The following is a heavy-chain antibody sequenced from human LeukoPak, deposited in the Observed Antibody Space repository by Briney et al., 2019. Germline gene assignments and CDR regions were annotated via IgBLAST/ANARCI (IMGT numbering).Heavy chain of an antibody. CDR3: ARWGTYYYDSSGYPLVDY. CDR2: ISAYNGNT. Sequence: ASVKVSCKASGYTFTSYGICWVRQAPGQGLEWMGWISAYNGNTNYAQKLQGRVTMTTDTSTSTAYMELRSLRSDDTAVYYCARWGTYYYDSSGYPLVDYWGQGTLVTVSS. CDR1: GYTFTSYG. D-gene: IGHD3-22*01. V-gene: IGHV1-18*01. J-gene: IGHJ4*02.